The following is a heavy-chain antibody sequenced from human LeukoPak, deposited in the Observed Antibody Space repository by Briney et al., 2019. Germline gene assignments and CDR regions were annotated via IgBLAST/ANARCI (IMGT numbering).Heavy chain of an antibody. Sequence: GGSLRLSCAASGFTFSKYWMLWVGQAPGEGRESVSRINTDGTVTTYADSVKGRFTVSRDNADNTMFLQVNSVRDEDTAVYYCATKQWLAPPPDSWGQGTPVTVSS. D-gene: IGHD6-19*01. J-gene: IGHJ4*02. V-gene: IGHV3-74*01. CDR1: GFTFSKYW. CDR3: ATKQWLAPPPDS. CDR2: INTDGTVT.